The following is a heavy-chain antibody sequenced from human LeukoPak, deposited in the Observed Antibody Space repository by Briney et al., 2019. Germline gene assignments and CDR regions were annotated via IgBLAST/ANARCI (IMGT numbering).Heavy chain of an antibody. V-gene: IGHV4-4*07. CDR3: ARRSYNSPFRY. CDR1: GGSISSYY. J-gene: IGHJ4*02. CDR2: IYTSGTI. Sequence: SETLSLTCTVSGGSISSYYWSWIRQPAGTALEWIGRIYTSGTITYNPSLKSRVTMSVDTSKNQFSLKLSSVTAADTAVYYCARRSYNSPFRYWGQGTPVTVSS. D-gene: IGHD5-24*01.